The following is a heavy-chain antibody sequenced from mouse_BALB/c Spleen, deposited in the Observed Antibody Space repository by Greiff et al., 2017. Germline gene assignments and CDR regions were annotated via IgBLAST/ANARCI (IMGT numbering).Heavy chain of an antibody. V-gene: IGHV1-5*01. CDR3: TRWMTTVVVDY. CDR1: GYTFTSYW. D-gene: IGHD1-1*01. Sequence: VQLQQSGTVLARPGASVKMSCKASGYTFTSYWMHWVKQRPGQGLEWIGAIYPGNSDTSYNQKFKGKAKLTAVTSTSTAYMELSSLTNEDSAVYYCTRWMTTVVVDYWGQGTTLTVSS. J-gene: IGHJ2*01. CDR2: IYPGNSDT.